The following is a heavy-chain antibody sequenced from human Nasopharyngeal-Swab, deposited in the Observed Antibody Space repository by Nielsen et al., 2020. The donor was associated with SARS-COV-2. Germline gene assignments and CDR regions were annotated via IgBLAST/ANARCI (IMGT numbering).Heavy chain of an antibody. Sequence: RQAPGKGLEWIGYIYYSGSTYYNPSLKSRLTISVDTSKNQFSLKLSSVTAADTAVYYCARAALYSSTWSLPYDAFDIWGQGTMVTVSS. CDR2: IYYSGST. D-gene: IGHD6-13*01. V-gene: IGHV4-31*02. J-gene: IGHJ3*02. CDR3: ARAALYSSTWSLPYDAFDI.